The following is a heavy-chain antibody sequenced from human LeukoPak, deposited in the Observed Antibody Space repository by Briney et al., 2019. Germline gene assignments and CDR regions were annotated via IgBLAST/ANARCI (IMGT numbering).Heavy chain of an antibody. Sequence: ASVKVSCKASGYAFTSYGITWVRQAPGQGLEWMGWISAYNGNTNYAQKLQGRVTMTTDTSTSTAYMELRSLRSDNTAVYYCARDRDSSRDAFDIWGQGTMVTVSS. CDR1: GYAFTSYG. D-gene: IGHD6-13*01. J-gene: IGHJ3*02. CDR2: ISAYNGNT. V-gene: IGHV1-18*01. CDR3: ARDRDSSRDAFDI.